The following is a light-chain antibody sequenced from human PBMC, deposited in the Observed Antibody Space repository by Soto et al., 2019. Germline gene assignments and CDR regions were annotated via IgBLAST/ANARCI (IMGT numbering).Light chain of an antibody. Sequence: QSVLTQPPSVSGAPGQRVTISCTGSSSNIGAGYDVHWYQHLPGTAPKLLIYGNXNXXXXXXXRXXGSKSGTSASLAITGXXAXXXXXYYCQSYDSSLSGYVFGTGTKLTVL. CDR1: SSNIGAGYD. V-gene: IGLV1-40*01. CDR2: GNX. CDR3: QSYDSSLSGYV. J-gene: IGLJ1*01.